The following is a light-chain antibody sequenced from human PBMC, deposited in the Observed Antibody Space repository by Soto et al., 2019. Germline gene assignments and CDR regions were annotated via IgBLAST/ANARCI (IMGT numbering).Light chain of an antibody. Sequence: EIVVTQSPATLSLSPGERATLSCRASQTVGSYLAWYQQKAGQAPRPLIYDASNRAPGIPARLSGSGSGTDFTLTISLLAPEDFAVYCRHQRSSWPLTFGRGTKVDIK. CDR2: DAS. CDR1: QTVGSY. J-gene: IGKJ4*02. CDR3: HQRSSWPLT. V-gene: IGKV3-11*01.